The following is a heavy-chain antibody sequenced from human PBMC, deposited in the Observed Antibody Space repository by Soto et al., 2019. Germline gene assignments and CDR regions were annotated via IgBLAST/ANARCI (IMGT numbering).Heavy chain of an antibody. J-gene: IGHJ2*01. CDR2: VFYSGST. V-gene: IGHV4-39*01. CDR3: VNVPERSHSFFFDR. CDR1: GGSVRITDHF. D-gene: IGHD2-2*01. Sequence: PSETLSLTCTISGGSVRITDHFWGWIRQPPGKGLEWIGYVFYSGSTYYSPSLKSRLTMSLDVSKNQFSLKMKSVTAADTAVYFRVNVPERSHSFFFDRWGRGTLVTVSS.